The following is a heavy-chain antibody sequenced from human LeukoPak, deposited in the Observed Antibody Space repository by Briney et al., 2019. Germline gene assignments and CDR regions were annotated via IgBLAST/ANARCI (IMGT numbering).Heavy chain of an antibody. J-gene: IGHJ4*02. CDR2: IYPGDSDT. Sequence: GEALKISFKGSGYSFTSYWIGWVRQMPGKGLEWMGIIYPGDSDTRYSPSLQGHVTISADKSISTAYLQWSSLKASDTAMYYCARHHSSYYYGSGDYWGQGTLVTVSS. CDR1: GYSFTSYW. CDR3: ARHHSSYYYGSGDY. D-gene: IGHD3-10*01. V-gene: IGHV5-51*01.